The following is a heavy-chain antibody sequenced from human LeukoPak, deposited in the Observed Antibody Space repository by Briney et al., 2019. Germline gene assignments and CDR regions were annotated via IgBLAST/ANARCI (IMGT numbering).Heavy chain of an antibody. CDR3: ARAQGNGLIDF. CDR2: IYYSGNT. CDR1: GDSISSSKKY. D-gene: IGHD3/OR15-3a*01. J-gene: IGHJ4*02. V-gene: IGHV4-39*01. Sequence: MASETLSLTCTVSGDSISSSKKYWGWVRQPPGKGLEWIGSIYYSGNTYYNPSLKSRVTISLDTSRNQFSLRLSSVTAADTADYYCARAQGNGLIDFWGQGTLVTVSS.